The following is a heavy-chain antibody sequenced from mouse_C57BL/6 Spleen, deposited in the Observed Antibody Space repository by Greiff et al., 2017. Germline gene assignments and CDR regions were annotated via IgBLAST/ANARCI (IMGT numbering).Heavy chain of an antibody. V-gene: IGHV3-6*01. Sequence: DVQLQQSGPGLVKPSPSLSLSCSVTGYSITSGCFWNWIRQFPGNNLECVGYIRYDGSNNYNPSLKNQISITRDTSTNPFFLQLNSVTTEDTATYSGARGVYYYGSSAAWCAYWGQGTLVTVSA. CDR1: GYSITSGCF. J-gene: IGHJ3*01. D-gene: IGHD1-1*01. CDR3: ARGVYYYGSSAAWCAY. CDR2: IRYDGSN.